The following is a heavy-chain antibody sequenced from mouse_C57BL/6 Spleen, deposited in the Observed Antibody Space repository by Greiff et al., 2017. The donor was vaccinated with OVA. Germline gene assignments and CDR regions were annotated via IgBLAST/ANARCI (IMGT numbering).Heavy chain of an antibody. D-gene: IGHD2-4*01. Sequence: EVQGVESGGDLVKPGGSLKLSCAASGFTFSSYGMSWVRQTPDKRLEWVANISSGGSYTYYPDSVKGRFTISRDNAKNTLYLQKSSLKSEDTAMYYCARHYDYDGYFDYWGQGTTLTVSS. V-gene: IGHV5-6*01. J-gene: IGHJ2*01. CDR1: GFTFSSYG. CDR3: ARHYDYDGYFDY. CDR2: ISSGGSYT.